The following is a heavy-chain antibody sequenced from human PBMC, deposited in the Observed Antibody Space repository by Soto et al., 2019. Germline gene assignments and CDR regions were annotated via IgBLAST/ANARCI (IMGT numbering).Heavy chain of an antibody. J-gene: IGHJ4*02. V-gene: IGHV3-23*01. D-gene: IGHD3-3*01. CDR1: VFTCSNYA. CDR2: ISGSGDTT. CDR3: AQKRYYGAFDY. Sequence: WGSLRLSCTASVFTCSNYAMTWFRQAPGKGLEWVSTISGSGDTTYYADSVKGRFTISRDNSKNTLYLQMNSLRAEDTAVYYCAQKRYYGAFDYWGQGTLVTVSS.